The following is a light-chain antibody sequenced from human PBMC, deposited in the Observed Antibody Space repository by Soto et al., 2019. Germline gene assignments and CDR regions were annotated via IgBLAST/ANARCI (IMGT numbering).Light chain of an antibody. Sequence: QSALTQPASVSESPGQSITICCAGTSSDIGGYKYVSWYQQHPDKAPKLMIYEVSNRPSGVSNRFSGSKSGNTASLTISGLQAEDEADYYSASHSDNSAYVFGTGTKLTVL. J-gene: IGLJ1*01. CDR3: ASHSDNSAYV. CDR2: EVS. CDR1: SSDIGGYKY. V-gene: IGLV2-14*01.